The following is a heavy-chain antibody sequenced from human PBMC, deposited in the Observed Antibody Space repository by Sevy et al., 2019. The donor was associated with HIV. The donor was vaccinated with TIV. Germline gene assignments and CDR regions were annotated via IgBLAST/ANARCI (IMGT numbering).Heavy chain of an antibody. CDR2: VSPIHGAT. D-gene: IGHD2-8*01. CDR1: GYIFSDYW. CDR3: TRDAGINGPPWWFDP. J-gene: IGHJ5*02. Sequence: ASVKVSCKASGYIFSDYWIHWVRQAPGQGLEWMGWVSPIHGATLYAQNFQGRVTMTLDMSTNTASMELTRLTSDDTAVYFCTRDAGINGPPWWFDPWGQGTLVTVSS. V-gene: IGHV1-2*02.